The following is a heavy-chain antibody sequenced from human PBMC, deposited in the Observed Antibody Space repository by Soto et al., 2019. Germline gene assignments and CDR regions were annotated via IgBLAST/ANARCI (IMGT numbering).Heavy chain of an antibody. CDR3: ARGHYGPDY. CDR1: GFTFSGYS. V-gene: IGHV3-64*01. J-gene: IGHJ4*02. D-gene: IGHD4-17*01. Sequence: PGGSRLSCAASGFTFSGYSMHWVRQAPGKGLEYVSGVHGDGGYTYYANSVKGRFSVSRDNSKNTLYLQMGSLTSEDMAIYYCARGHYGPDYWGQGTLVTVSS. CDR2: VHGDGGYT.